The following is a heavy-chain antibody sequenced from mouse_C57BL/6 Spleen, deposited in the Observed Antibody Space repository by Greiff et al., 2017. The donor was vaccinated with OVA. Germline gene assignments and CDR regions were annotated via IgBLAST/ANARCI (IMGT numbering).Heavy chain of an antibody. D-gene: IGHD1-1*01. CDR2: IYPRSGNT. J-gene: IGHJ2*01. V-gene: IGHV1-81*01. CDR1: GYTFTSYG. CDR3: AREGTTVVASDY. Sequence: QVQLKESGAELARPGASVKLSCKASGYTFTSYGISWVKQRTGQGLEWIGEIYPRSGNTYYNEKFKGKATLTADKSSSTAYMELRSLTSEDSAVYFCAREGTTVVASDYWGQGTTLTVSS.